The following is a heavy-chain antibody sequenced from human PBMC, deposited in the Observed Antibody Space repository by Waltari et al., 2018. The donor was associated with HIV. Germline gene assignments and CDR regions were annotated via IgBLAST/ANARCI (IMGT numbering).Heavy chain of an antibody. Sequence: QVQLVQSGAEVKKHGASVKVHCRASGCTFTGHYMHWLRQAPGQGLECMGRINPNSGGTNYAQKFQGRVTMTRDTSISTAYMELRRLRSDDTAVYYCARALVRNFDYWGQGTLVTVSS. D-gene: IGHD6-6*01. CDR2: INPNSGGT. CDR3: ARALVRNFDY. J-gene: IGHJ4*02. CDR1: GCTFTGHY. V-gene: IGHV1-2*06.